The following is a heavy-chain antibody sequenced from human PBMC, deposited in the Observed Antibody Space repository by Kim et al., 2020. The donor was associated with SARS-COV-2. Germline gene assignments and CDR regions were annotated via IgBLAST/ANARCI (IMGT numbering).Heavy chain of an antibody. CDR3: ARDGDWDSDYFDD. CDR2: ISYDGSNK. CDR1: GFTFSTYA. V-gene: IGHV3-30-3*01. J-gene: IGHJ4*02. Sequence: GGSLRLSCAASGFTFSTYAMHWVRQAPGKGLEWVAVISYDGSNKYYADSVKGRFTISRDNSKNTLYLQMNSLRAEDTAVYYCARDGDWDSDYFDDWGQGTLVTVSS. D-gene: IGHD1-7*01.